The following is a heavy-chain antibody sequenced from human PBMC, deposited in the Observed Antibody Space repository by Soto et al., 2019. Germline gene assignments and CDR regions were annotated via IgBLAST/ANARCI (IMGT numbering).Heavy chain of an antibody. J-gene: IGHJ6*02. CDR2: INPSGGST. D-gene: IGHD1-26*01. CDR1: RDTFTNFY. V-gene: IGHV1-46*01. Sequence: GAAVKVSFKASRDTFTNFYIHWLRQAPGQGLEWMGIINPSGGSTTYPQKFQGRVTMTRDTSTSTVHMELITLRSEDTAVYYCARSQVGRPLDVWGPGTTVTVSS. CDR3: ARSQVGRPLDV.